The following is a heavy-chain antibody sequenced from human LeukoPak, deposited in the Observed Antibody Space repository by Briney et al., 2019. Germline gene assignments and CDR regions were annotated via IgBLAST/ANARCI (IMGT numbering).Heavy chain of an antibody. CDR3: ARDQGGGSYYRDPQTYYFDY. D-gene: IGHD1-26*01. V-gene: IGHV1-69*06. CDR1: GGTFSSYA. Sequence: SVKVSCKASGGTFSSYAISWVRQAPGQGLDWMGRVIPIFGTANYAQKFQGRVTITADKSTSTAYMELSSLRSEDTAVYYCARDQGGGSYYRDPQTYYFDYWGQGTLVTVSS. J-gene: IGHJ4*02. CDR2: VIPIFGTA.